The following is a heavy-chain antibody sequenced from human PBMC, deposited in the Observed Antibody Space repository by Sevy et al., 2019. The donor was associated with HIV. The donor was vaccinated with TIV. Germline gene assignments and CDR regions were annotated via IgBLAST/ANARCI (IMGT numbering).Heavy chain of an antibody. CDR1: GFTFDDYA. D-gene: IGHD6-13*01. J-gene: IGHJ4*02. CDR3: AKDRGGEYSSSWWGYYFDY. V-gene: IGHV3-9*01. CDR2: ISWNSGSI. Sequence: GGSLRLSCAASGFTFDDYAMHWVRQAPGKGLEWVSGISWNSGSIGYADSVKGRFTISRDNAKNSLYLQMNSLRAEDTALYYCAKDRGGEYSSSWWGYYFDYWGQGTLVTVSS.